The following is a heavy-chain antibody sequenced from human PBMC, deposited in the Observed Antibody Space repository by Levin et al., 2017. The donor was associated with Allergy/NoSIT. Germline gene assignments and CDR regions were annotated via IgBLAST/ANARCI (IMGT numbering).Heavy chain of an antibody. CDR2: IYHTGDS. Sequence: PSETLSLTCTVSGGFISGGEYYWSWIRQSPREGLEWIGHIYHTGDSYYNPPLNGRLSISVDTSKNQFSLQLTSVTAADTAVYYCARVRPSWSSTRANYGMDVWGHGTTVTVSS. J-gene: IGHJ6*02. CDR3: ARVRPSWSSTRANYGMDV. D-gene: IGHD2-2*01. CDR1: GGFISGGEYY. V-gene: IGHV4-30-4*01.